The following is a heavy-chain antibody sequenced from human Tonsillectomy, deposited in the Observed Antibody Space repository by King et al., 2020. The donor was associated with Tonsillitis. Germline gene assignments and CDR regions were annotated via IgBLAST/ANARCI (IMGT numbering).Heavy chain of an antibody. D-gene: IGHD1-26*01. Sequence: LVESGGGLVKPGGSLRLSCAASGFTFSDYYISWIRQAPGKGLEWISDISASSSYTNYADSVKGRFTISRDNAKNSLYLQMNSLRAEDTAVYYCARDGAASGWIYYYYMDVWGKGTTVTVSS. V-gene: IGHV3-11*05. CDR2: ISASSSYT. CDR1: GFTFSDYY. J-gene: IGHJ6*03. CDR3: ARDGAASGWIYYYYMDV.